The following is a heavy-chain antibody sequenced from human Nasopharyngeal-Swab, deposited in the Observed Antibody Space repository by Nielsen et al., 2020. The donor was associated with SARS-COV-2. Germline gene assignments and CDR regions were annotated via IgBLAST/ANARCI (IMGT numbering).Heavy chain of an antibody. CDR2: IKQDGSEK. J-gene: IGHJ4*02. CDR1: GFTFSSYW. Sequence: GESLKISCAASGFTFSSYWMSWVRQAPGKGLEWVANIKQDGSEKYYVDSVKGRFTISRDNAKNSPYLQMNSLRAEDTAVYYCARAGSSGWYYYFDYWGQGTLVTVSS. D-gene: IGHD6-19*01. V-gene: IGHV3-7*01. CDR3: ARAGSSGWYYYFDY.